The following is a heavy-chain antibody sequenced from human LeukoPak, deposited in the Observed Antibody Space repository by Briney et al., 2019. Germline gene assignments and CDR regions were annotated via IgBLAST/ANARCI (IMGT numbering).Heavy chain of an antibody. Sequence: SETLSLTCTVSGGSINTPNYYWGWIRQTPGKGLEWIGNIFYSGGTYYSPSLTSRVTISVDTSKNQFSLKLSSVTAADTAVYYCAREGRDYYDSSGYYWGQGTLVTVSS. V-gene: IGHV4-39*07. J-gene: IGHJ4*02. D-gene: IGHD3-22*01. CDR2: IFYSGGT. CDR3: AREGRDYYDSSGYY. CDR1: GGSINTPNYY.